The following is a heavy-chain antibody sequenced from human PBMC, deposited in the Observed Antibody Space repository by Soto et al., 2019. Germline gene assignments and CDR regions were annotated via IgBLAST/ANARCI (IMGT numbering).Heavy chain of an antibody. CDR1: GYTFTNYG. D-gene: IGHD1-26*01. CDR2: INTYNGNT. V-gene: IGHV1-18*01. J-gene: IGHJ4*02. Sequence: ASVKVSCKASGYTFTNYGMSWVRQAPGQGLEWMGWINTYNGNTNHAQKLQGRVTMTTDTSTSTAYMELRSLRSDDTAVYYCARDGVRMSYFSSFDYWGQGTLVTVSS. CDR3: ARDGVRMSYFSSFDY.